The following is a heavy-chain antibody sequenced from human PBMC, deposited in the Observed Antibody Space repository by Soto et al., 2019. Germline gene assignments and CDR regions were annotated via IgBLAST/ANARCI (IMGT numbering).Heavy chain of an antibody. CDR3: AREDYDFWSGYSPSGMDV. D-gene: IGHD3-3*01. J-gene: IGHJ6*02. Sequence: GGSLRLSCAASGFTFSSYAMHWVRQAPGKWLEWVAVISYDGSNKYYADSVKGRFTISRDNSKNTLYLQMNSLRAEDTAVYYCAREDYDFWSGYSPSGMDVWGQGXTVTVYS. CDR2: ISYDGSNK. V-gene: IGHV3-30-3*01. CDR1: GFTFSSYA.